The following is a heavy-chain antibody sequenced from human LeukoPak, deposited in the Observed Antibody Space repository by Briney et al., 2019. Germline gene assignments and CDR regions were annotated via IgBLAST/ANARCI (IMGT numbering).Heavy chain of an antibody. V-gene: IGHV3-7*05. CDR1: GFTFSSYW. D-gene: IGHD3-3*01. CDR2: ILQDGSEK. CDR3: ARDTPYDFWSGYSYFDY. Sequence: PGGSLRLSCAASGFTFSSYWMSWVRQAPGKGLEWVANILQDGSEKYYVDSVKGQFTISRDNAKNSLYLQMNSLRAEDTAVYYCARDTPYDFWSGYSYFDYWGQGTLVTVSS. J-gene: IGHJ4*02.